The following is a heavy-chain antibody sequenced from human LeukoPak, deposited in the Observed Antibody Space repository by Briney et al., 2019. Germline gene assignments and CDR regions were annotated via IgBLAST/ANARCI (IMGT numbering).Heavy chain of an antibody. D-gene: IGHD3-10*01. CDR3: ARGSYYYGSGIPFDP. V-gene: IGHV1-8*03. Sequence: ASVKVSCKASGYTFTSYDINWVRQATGQGLEWMRWMNPNSGNTAYAQKFQGRVTITRNTSISTAYMELSSLRSEDTAVYYCARGSYYYGSGIPFDPWGQGTLVTVSS. CDR1: GYTFTSYD. CDR2: MNPNSGNT. J-gene: IGHJ5*02.